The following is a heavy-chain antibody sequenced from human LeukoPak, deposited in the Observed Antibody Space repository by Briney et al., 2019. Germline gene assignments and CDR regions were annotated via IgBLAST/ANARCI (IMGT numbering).Heavy chain of an antibody. CDR2: ISWNSGSI. CDR1: GFTFYDYA. Sequence: PGGSLRLSCTGSGFTFYDYAMHWVRQAPGKGLEWVATISWNSGSIDYADSVKGRFTISRDNAKNSLYLQMNSLRAEDTALYYCARGPSGYYYFFQDWGQGTLVTVSS. J-gene: IGHJ4*02. CDR3: ARGPSGYYYFFQD. V-gene: IGHV3-9*01. D-gene: IGHD3-22*01.